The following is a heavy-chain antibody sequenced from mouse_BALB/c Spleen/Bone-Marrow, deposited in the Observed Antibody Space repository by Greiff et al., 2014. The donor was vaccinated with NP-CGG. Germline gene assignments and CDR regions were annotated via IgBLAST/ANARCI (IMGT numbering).Heavy chain of an antibody. CDR3: ARFITTATEYFDY. V-gene: IGHV1-4*01. CDR2: INPSSGYT. J-gene: IGHJ2*01. D-gene: IGHD1-2*01. CDR1: GYTFTSYT. Sequence: LEESGAALARPGASVKMSCKASGYTFTSYTMHWVKQRPGQGLAWIGYINPSSGYTNYNQKFKDKATLTADKSSSTAYMQLSSLTSEDSAVYYCARFITTATEYFDYWGQGPTLTVSS.